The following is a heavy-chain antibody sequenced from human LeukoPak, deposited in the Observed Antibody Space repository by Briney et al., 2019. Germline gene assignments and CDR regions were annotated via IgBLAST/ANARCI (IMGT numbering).Heavy chain of an antibody. Sequence: SETLSLTCTVSGGSSSSYYWSWIRQPPGKGLEWIGYIYYSGSTNYNPSLKSRVTISVDTSKNQFSLKLSSVTAADTAVYYCARNYYDSSGYYYFDYWGQGTLVTVSS. CDR3: ARNYYDSSGYYYFDY. CDR1: GGSSSSYY. CDR2: IYYSGST. D-gene: IGHD3-22*01. J-gene: IGHJ4*02. V-gene: IGHV4-59*08.